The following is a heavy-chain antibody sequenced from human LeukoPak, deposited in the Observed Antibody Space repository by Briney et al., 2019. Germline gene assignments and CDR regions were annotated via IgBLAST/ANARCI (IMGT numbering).Heavy chain of an antibody. Sequence: PSETLSLTCAVYGGSFSGYYWSWVRQAPGKGLEWVSAISGSGGSTYYADSVKGQFTISRDNSKNTLYLQMNSLRAEDTAVYYCAKEADNYYDSSGYLGDYFDYWGQGTLVTVSS. V-gene: IGHV3-23*01. CDR2: ISGSGGST. CDR1: GGSFSGYY. D-gene: IGHD3-22*01. CDR3: AKEADNYYDSSGYLGDYFDY. J-gene: IGHJ4*02.